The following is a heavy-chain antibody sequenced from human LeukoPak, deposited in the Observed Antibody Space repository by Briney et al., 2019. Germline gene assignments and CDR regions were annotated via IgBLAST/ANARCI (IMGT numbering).Heavy chain of an antibody. CDR3: ARRVPDGGAPGIAFDI. CDR1: GGSISYGGYY. V-gene: IGHV4-31*03. CDR2: MHYSGDT. D-gene: IGHD2-21*01. Sequence: SQTLSLTCTVSGGSISYGGYYWTWLRQHPGKGLEWIGYMHYSGDTHYNPSLKSRVTISVDTSHNHFSLQLSSVTAADTAMYYCARRVPDGGAPGIAFDIWGQGTMVTVSS. J-gene: IGHJ3*02.